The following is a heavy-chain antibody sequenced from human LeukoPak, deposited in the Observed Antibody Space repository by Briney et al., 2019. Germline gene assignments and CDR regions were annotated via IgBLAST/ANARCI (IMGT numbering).Heavy chain of an antibody. J-gene: IGHJ6*02. D-gene: IGHD3-10*01. Sequence: SETLSLTCTVSGGSISSYYWSWIRQPPGKGLEWIGHIYYSGGTNYNPSLKSRVTISVDTSKNQFSLKLSSVTAADTAVYYCARVGNYYGSGSYYYYYYYGMDVWGQGTTVTVSS. CDR3: ARVGNYYGSGSYYYYYYYGMDV. CDR1: GGSISSYY. CDR2: IYYSGGT. V-gene: IGHV4-59*01.